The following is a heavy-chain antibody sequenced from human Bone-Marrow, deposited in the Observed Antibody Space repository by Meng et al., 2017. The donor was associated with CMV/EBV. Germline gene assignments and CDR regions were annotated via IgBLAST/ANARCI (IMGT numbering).Heavy chain of an antibody. D-gene: IGHD3-22*01. Sequence: YTLATLSIRWARQAPGQGLEWMGWIRVHNGDTNYAQKFQGRVTMTTDTSTGTAYMELRSLRSDDTAVYYCARDRRDYESSAYPGYFDLWGRGTLVTVSS. V-gene: IGHV1-18*01. J-gene: IGHJ2*01. CDR1: YTLATLS. CDR3: ARDRRDYESSAYPGYFDL. CDR2: IRVHNGDT.